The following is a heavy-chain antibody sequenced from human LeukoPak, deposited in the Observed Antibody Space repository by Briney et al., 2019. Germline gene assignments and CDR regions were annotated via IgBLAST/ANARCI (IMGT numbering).Heavy chain of an antibody. Sequence: ASVKVSCKASGYTFTSYYMHWVRQAPGQGLEWMGMINPSGGRTSYAQKFQGRVTMTRGTSTSTVYMELSSLRFEDTAVYYCARGGAAVGTYWGQGTLVTVSS. J-gene: IGHJ4*02. V-gene: IGHV1-46*01. CDR2: INPSGGRT. CDR3: ARGGAAVGTY. CDR1: GYTFTSYY. D-gene: IGHD6-13*01.